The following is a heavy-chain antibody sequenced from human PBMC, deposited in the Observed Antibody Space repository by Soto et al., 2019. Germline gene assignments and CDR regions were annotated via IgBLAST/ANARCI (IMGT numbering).Heavy chain of an antibody. D-gene: IGHD3-3*01. CDR1: GGSISSGGYY. CDR2: IYYSGST. CDR3: ARVSPRDFWSGYNPPYYYYMDV. V-gene: IGHV4-31*03. Sequence: SETLSLTCTVSGGSISSGGYYWSWIRQHPGKGLEWIGYIYYSGSTYYNPSLKSRVTISVDTSKNQFSLKLSSVTAADTAVYYCARVSPRDFWSGYNPPYYYYMDVWGKGTTVTVSS. J-gene: IGHJ6*03.